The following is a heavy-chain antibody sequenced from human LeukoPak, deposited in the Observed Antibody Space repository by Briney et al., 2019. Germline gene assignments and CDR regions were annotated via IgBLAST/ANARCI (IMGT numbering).Heavy chain of an antibody. CDR2: INHSGST. J-gene: IGHJ4*02. Sequence: SETLSLTCAVYSGSFSDHYWAWIRQSPGKGLEWIGEINHSGSTNYNPSLKSRVTISVDTSKNQFSLKLSSVTAADTAVYYCARGPAKRGSSHYFDYWGQGTLVTVSS. V-gene: IGHV4-34*01. CDR3: ARGPAKRGSSHYFDY. CDR1: SGSFSDHY. D-gene: IGHD6-6*01.